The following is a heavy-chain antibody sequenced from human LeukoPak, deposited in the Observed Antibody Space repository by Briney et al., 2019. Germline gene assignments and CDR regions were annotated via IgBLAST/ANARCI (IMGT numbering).Heavy chain of an antibody. Sequence: PSETLSLTCTVSSGSISGYYWSWIRQPPGEGLEWIGYIYDSGSTDYNPSLRSRVTVSVDTSKNQFSLKLSSVTAADTAVYYCARLARGNRYGPYDYWGQGTLVTVSS. J-gene: IGHJ4*02. D-gene: IGHD5-18*01. CDR3: ARLARGNRYGPYDY. CDR1: SGSISGYY. V-gene: IGHV4-59*08. CDR2: IYDSGST.